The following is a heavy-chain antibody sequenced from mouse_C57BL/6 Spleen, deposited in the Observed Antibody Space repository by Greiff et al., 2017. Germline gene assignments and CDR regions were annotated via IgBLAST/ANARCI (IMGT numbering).Heavy chain of an antibody. CDR1: GYTFTEYT. CDR2: FYPGSGSI. J-gene: IGHJ1*03. D-gene: IGHD1-1*01. V-gene: IGHV1-62-2*01. CDR3: ARHRPHYYGSSYWYFDV. Sequence: QVQLKQSGAELVKPGASVKLSCKASGYTFTEYTIHWVKQRSGQGLEWIGWFYPGSGSIKYNEKFKDKATLTADKSSSTVYMELSRLTSEDSAVYFCARHRPHYYGSSYWYFDVWGTGTTVTVSS.